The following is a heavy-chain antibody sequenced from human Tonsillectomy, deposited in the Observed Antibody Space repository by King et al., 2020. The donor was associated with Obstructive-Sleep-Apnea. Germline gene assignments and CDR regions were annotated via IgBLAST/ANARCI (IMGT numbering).Heavy chain of an antibody. CDR2: INEGGGER. J-gene: IGHJ5*02. CDR3: ARVGGPYGDYGVFRFDP. Sequence: VQLVESGGGVVQPGGSLRLSCAASGFTFSSYWMGWVRQAPGKGLEWVANINEGGGERNYVESVKGRFTISRDNAKNSLFLQMNSLRAEDTAVYYCARVGGPYGDYGVFRFDPWGQETLVTVSS. V-gene: IGHV3-7*03. D-gene: IGHD4-17*01. CDR1: GFTFSSYW.